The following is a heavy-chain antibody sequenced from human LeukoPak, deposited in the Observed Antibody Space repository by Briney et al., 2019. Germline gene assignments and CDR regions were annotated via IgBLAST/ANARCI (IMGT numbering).Heavy chain of an antibody. CDR3: ARTGGGYCSSTSCYKSYYYYYMDV. D-gene: IGHD2-2*02. Sequence: GGSLRLSCAASGFTVSSNYMSWVRQAPGKGLEWVSVIYSGGSTSYADSVKGRFTISRDNSKNTLYLQMNSLRAEDTAVYYCARTGGGYCSSTSCYKSYYYYYMDVWGKGTTVTVSS. CDR1: GFTVSSNY. V-gene: IGHV3-53*01. CDR2: IYSGGST. J-gene: IGHJ6*03.